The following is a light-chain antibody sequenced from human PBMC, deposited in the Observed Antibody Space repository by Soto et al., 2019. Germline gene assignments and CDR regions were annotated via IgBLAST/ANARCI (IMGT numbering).Light chain of an antibody. CDR3: QSYDSSLSGYVI. J-gene: IGLJ2*01. CDR1: SSNIGTPYE. CDR2: GNN. V-gene: IGLV1-40*01. Sequence: QSVLTQPPSVSGAPGQRITISCTGSSSNIGTPYEVHWYQQLPGTAPKLLIYGNNNRPSGIPDRFSGSKSGTSASLAITGLQAEDEADYYCQSYDSSLSGYVIFGGGTKLTVL.